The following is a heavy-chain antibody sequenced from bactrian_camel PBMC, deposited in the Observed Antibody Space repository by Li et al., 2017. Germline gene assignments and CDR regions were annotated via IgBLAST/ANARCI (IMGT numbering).Heavy chain of an antibody. Sequence: VQLVESGGGLVQPGGTLRLSCVASGYTGTTYCMGWFRQAPGKEREGVATIYRDGGHTYDAFSGKGRFTNSTDNTKDTVFLQLNSLQPEDTATYYCAADGLKRTSCRLDSPTYVDGYGHGGQGTQVTVS. CDR1: GYTGTTYC. CDR3: AADGLKRTSCRLDSPTYVDGYGH. CDR2: IYRDGGHT. V-gene: IGHV3S40*01. J-gene: IGHJ4*01. D-gene: IGHD5*01.